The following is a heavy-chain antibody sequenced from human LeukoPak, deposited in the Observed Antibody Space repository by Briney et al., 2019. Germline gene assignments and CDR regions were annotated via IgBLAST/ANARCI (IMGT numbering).Heavy chain of an antibody. D-gene: IGHD3-22*01. Sequence: SETLSLTCTVSGGSISSYYWSWIRQPPGKGLEWIGYIYYSGSTNYNPSLKSRVTISVDTSKNQFSPKLYSVTAADTAVYYCARVGSSGYFDAFDIWGQGTMVTVSS. J-gene: IGHJ3*02. CDR3: ARVGSSGYFDAFDI. CDR2: IYYSGST. V-gene: IGHV4-59*01. CDR1: GGSISSYY.